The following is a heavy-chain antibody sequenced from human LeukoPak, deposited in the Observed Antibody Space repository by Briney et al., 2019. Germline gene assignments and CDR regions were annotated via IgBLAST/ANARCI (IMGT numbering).Heavy chain of an antibody. CDR3: ASPSPGYSSGWYRNYFDY. D-gene: IGHD6-19*01. CDR1: GFTVSSNY. CDR2: IYSGGST. J-gene: IGHJ4*02. V-gene: IGHV3-66*01. Sequence: GGSLRLSCAASGFTVSSNYMSWVRQAPGKGLEWVSVIYSGGSTYYADSVKGRFTISRDNSKNTLYLQMNSLRAEDTAVYYCASPSPGYSSGWYRNYFDYWGQGTLVTVSS.